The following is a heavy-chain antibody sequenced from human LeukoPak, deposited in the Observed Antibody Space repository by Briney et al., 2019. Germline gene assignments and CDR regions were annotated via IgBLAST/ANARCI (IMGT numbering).Heavy chain of an antibody. CDR2: IIPIFGTA. V-gene: IGHV1-69*05. Sequence: GASAKVSCKASGGTFSSYAISWVRQAPGQGLEWMGGIIPIFGTANYAQKFQGRVTITTDESMSTAYMELSSLRSEDTAVYYCARWPYSSSWYSYFDYWGQGTLVTVSS. J-gene: IGHJ4*02. CDR1: GGTFSSYA. CDR3: ARWPYSSSWYSYFDY. D-gene: IGHD6-13*01.